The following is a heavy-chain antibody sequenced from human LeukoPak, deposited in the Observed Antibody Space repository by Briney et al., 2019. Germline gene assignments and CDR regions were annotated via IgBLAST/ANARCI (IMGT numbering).Heavy chain of an antibody. V-gene: IGHV3-23*01. D-gene: IGHD3-22*01. Sequence: GGSLRLSCAASGFTFSNYAMSWVRQAPGKGLEWVSTISGNGGNTYYADSVKGRFTISRDNSKNTLYLQMNSLRAEDTAVYYCAKGWDSSGYYRPFDYWGQGTLVTVSS. CDR1: GFTFSNYA. J-gene: IGHJ4*02. CDR3: AKGWDSSGYYRPFDY. CDR2: ISGNGGNT.